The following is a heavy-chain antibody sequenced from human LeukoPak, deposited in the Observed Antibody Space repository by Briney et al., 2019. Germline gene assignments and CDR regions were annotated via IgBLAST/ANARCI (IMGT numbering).Heavy chain of an antibody. CDR2: IDHSGST. CDR1: GGSFSGYY. Sequence: PSETLSLTCAVYGGSFSGYYWSWIRQPPGKGLEWIGEIDHSGSTYYNPSLKSRVTISVDTSKNQFSLKLSSVTAADTAVYYCASQVRLERRYYYYSMDVWGKGTTVTVSS. D-gene: IGHD1-1*01. J-gene: IGHJ6*03. V-gene: IGHV4-34*01. CDR3: ASQVRLERRYYYYSMDV.